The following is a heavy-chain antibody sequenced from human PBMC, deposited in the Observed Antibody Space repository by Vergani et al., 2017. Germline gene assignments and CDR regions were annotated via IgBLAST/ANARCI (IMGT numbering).Heavy chain of an antibody. CDR3: VIYPYWYSSGWYEYGVY. V-gene: IGHV3-64D*06. J-gene: IGHJ4*02. CDR1: GFTFSSYA. Sequence: EVQLVESGGGLVQPGGSLRLSCSASGFTFSSYAMHWVRQAPGKGLEYVSAISSNGGSTYYADSVKGRFTISRDNSKNTLYLQMSSLIAEDTAVYYCVIYPYWYSSGWYEYGVYWGQGTLVTVSS. CDR2: ISSNGGST. D-gene: IGHD6-19*01.